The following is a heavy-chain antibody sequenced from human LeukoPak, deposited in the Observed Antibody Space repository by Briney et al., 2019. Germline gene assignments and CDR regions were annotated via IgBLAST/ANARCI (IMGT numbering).Heavy chain of an antibody. Sequence: SVKVSCKASGGTFSSYTISWVRQAPGQGLEWMGRSIPILGIANYAQKFQGRVTITADKSTSTAYMELSSLRSEDTAVYYCARTMVRGVMSMYYFDYWGQGTLVTVSS. CDR3: ARTMVRGVMSMYYFDY. D-gene: IGHD3-10*01. J-gene: IGHJ4*02. V-gene: IGHV1-69*02. CDR2: SIPILGIA. CDR1: GGTFSSYT.